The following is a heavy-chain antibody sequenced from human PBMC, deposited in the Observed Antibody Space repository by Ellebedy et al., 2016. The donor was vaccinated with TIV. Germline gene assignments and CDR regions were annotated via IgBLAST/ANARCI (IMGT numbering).Heavy chain of an antibody. CDR2: INPTGGST. D-gene: IGHD3-16*01. Sequence: ASVKVSXXASGYTFTIYYMHWVRQAPGQGLEWMGIINPTGGSTRYAQRFQGRVTMTSDTSTSTVYLALSSLRSGDTAVYYCARAFGVHDAFDIWGQGTMVTVSS. CDR1: GYTFTIYY. J-gene: IGHJ3*02. CDR3: ARAFGVHDAFDI. V-gene: IGHV1-46*01.